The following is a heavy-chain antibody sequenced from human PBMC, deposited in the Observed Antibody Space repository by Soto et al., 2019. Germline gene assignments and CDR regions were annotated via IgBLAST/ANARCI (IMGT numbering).Heavy chain of an antibody. Sequence: SETLSLTCTVSGGSISSSSYYWGWIRQPPGKGLEWIGSIYYSGSTYYNPSLKSRVTISVDTSKNQFSLKLSSVTAADTAVYYCARCRRSWYVDYWGQGTLVTVSS. CDR3: ARCRRSWYVDY. CDR2: IYYSGST. CDR1: GGSISSSSYY. D-gene: IGHD6-13*01. V-gene: IGHV4-39*01. J-gene: IGHJ4*02.